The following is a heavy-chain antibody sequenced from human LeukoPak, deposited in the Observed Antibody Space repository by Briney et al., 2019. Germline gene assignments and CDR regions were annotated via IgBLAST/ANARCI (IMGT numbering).Heavy chain of an antibody. CDR3: ARAVSSSWYYFDY. CDR2: IYTSGST. V-gene: IGHV4-61*02. Sequence: PSQTLSLTCTVSGGSISSGSYYWSWIRQPAGKGLEWIGRIYTSGSTNYNPSLKSRVTISVDTSKNQFSLKLSSVTAADTAVYYCARAVSSSWYYFDYWGQGTLVTVSS. CDR1: GGSISSGSYY. J-gene: IGHJ4*02. D-gene: IGHD6-13*01.